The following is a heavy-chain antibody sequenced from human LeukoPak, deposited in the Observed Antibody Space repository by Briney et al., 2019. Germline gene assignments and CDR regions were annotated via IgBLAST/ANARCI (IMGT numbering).Heavy chain of an antibody. CDR3: ARYPTAMVSFDY. J-gene: IGHJ4*02. D-gene: IGHD5-18*01. CDR1: GGSISGSDTY. V-gene: IGHV4-39*01. Sequence: SETLSLTCTVSGGSISGSDTYWGWIRQPPGKGLEWIGSIYFRGNTYYNPSLKSRVTISVHTSKNQSYLRLSFVTAADTAVYYCARYPTAMVSFDYWGQGTLVTVSS. CDR2: IYFRGNT.